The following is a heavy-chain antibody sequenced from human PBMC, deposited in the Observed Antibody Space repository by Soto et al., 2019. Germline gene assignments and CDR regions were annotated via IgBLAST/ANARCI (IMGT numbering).Heavy chain of an antibody. CDR3: ARAPHHYYYYYMDG. Sequence: SETLSLTCTVSGGSISSYYWSWIRQPPGKGLEWIGYIYYSGSTNYNPSLKSRVTISVDTSKNQFSLKLSSVTAADTAVYYCARAPHHYYYYYMDGPGKGTTVTVSS. CDR1: GGSISSYY. J-gene: IGHJ6*03. CDR2: IYYSGST. V-gene: IGHV4-59*01.